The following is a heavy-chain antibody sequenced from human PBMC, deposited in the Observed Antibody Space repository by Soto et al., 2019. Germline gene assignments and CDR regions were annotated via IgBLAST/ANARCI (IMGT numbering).Heavy chain of an antibody. D-gene: IGHD6-13*01. V-gene: IGHV4-31*03. CDR3: ARIIAAAGYFDY. J-gene: IGHJ4*02. CDR1: GGSISSGGYY. Sequence: QVQLQESGPGLVKPSQTLSLTCTVSGGSISSGGYYWSWIRQHPGKGLEWIGYIYYSGGTYYNPSLKSRVTISVDTSKNQFSLKLSSVTAADTAVYYCARIIAAAGYFDYWGQGTLVTVSS. CDR2: IYYSGGT.